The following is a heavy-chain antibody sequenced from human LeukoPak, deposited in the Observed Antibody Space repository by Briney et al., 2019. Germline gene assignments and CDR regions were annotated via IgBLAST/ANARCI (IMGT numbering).Heavy chain of an antibody. CDR2: IDATSNYI. CDR3: ARALLLWYMDV. J-gene: IGHJ6*03. D-gene: IGHD3-10*01. Sequence: GGSLRLSCAASGFTFSTYSINWVRQAPGKGLEWVSSIDATSNYIYCADSMRGRFPVSRDNAKNSVYLQMNSLRAEDTAVYYCARALLLWYMDVWGKGTTVTVSS. CDR1: GFTFSTYS. V-gene: IGHV3-21*01.